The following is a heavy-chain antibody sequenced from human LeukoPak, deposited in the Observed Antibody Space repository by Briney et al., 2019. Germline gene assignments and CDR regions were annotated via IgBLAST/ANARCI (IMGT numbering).Heavy chain of an antibody. D-gene: IGHD6-13*01. Sequence: SETLSLTCTVSGGSISISSDYWGWIRQPPGKGLEWIGSIYYSGSTNYNPSLKSRVAMSVDTSKNQFSLKLSSATAADTAVYYCARDIIAAAGISWFDPWGQGTLVTVSS. V-gene: IGHV4-39*02. J-gene: IGHJ5*02. CDR2: IYYSGST. CDR3: ARDIIAAAGISWFDP. CDR1: GGSISISSDY.